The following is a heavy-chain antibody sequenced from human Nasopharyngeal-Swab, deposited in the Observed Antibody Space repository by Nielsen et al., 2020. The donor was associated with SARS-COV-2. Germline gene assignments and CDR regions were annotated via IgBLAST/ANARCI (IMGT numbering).Heavy chain of an antibody. V-gene: IGHV3-21*01. CDR2: ISSSSSYI. J-gene: IGHJ6*02. D-gene: IGHD3-3*01. Sequence: GESLKTPCAASGFTLNNYNFNWVRQAPGKGLEWVSSISSSSSYIYYADSVKGRFTISRDNAKNSLYLQMNSLRAEDTAVYYCARDGLDYDFWSAYFMDVWGQGTTVTVSS. CDR1: GFTLNNYN. CDR3: ARDGLDYDFWSAYFMDV.